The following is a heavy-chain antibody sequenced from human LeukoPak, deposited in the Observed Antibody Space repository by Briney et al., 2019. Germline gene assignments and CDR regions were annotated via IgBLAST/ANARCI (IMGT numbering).Heavy chain of an antibody. J-gene: IGHJ4*02. CDR3: ARGQWFGESPPFDY. D-gene: IGHD3-10*01. CDR1: GGSFSGYY. V-gene: IGHV4-34*01. CDR2: INHSGST. Sequence: SETLSLTCAAYGGSFSGYYWSWIRQPPGKGLEWIGEINHSGSTNYNPSLKSRVTISVDTSKDQFSLKLSSVTAADTAVYYCARGQWFGESPPFDYWGQGTLVTVSS.